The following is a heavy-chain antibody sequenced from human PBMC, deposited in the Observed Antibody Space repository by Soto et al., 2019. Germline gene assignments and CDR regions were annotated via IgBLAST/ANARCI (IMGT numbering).Heavy chain of an antibody. CDR2: ISGSGGRT. Sequence: GGSLRLSCAASGFTFSSYAMSWVRQAPGKGLEWVSAISGSGGRTYYADSVKGRFTISRDNSKNTLYLQMNSLRAEDTAVYYCAKYDYIWGSSHRKTYYMDVWGKGTTVTVSS. J-gene: IGHJ6*03. D-gene: IGHD3-16*01. V-gene: IGHV3-23*01. CDR3: AKYDYIWGSSHRKTYYMDV. CDR1: GFTFSSYA.